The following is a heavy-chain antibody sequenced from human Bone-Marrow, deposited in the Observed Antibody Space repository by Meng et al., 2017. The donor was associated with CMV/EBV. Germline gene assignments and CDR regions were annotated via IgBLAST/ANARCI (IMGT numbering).Heavy chain of an antibody. CDR3: ARDYAGYCSSTSCYDIYGMDV. V-gene: IGHV3-7*01. J-gene: IGHJ6*02. CDR1: GFTFSSYW. Sequence: GGSLRLSCAASGFTFSSYWMSWVRQAPGKGLEWVANIKQDGSEKYYVDSVKGRFTISRDNAKNSLYLQMNSLRAEDTAVYYCARDYAGYCSSTSCYDIYGMDVWGQGTTVTVPS. CDR2: IKQDGSEK. D-gene: IGHD2-2*01.